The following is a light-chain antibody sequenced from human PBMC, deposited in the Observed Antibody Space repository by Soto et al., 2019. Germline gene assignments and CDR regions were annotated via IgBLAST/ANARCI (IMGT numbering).Light chain of an antibody. CDR1: QSISNW. CDR3: QQYDTYPRT. Sequence: DIQMTQSPSTLSASVGDRDTITCRASQSISNWLAWYQQKPGKAPKLLIFKASTLESGVPSRFSGSGSGTEFTLNISSLQPDDFATYHCQQYDTYPRTFGQGTKVDIK. CDR2: KAS. J-gene: IGKJ1*01. V-gene: IGKV1-5*03.